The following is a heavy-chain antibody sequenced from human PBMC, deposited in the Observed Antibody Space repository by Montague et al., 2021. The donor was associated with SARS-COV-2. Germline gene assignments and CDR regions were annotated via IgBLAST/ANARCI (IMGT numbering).Heavy chain of an antibody. V-gene: IGHV3-53*01. CDR3: ARGGGLRNYGMDA. D-gene: IGHD5-12*01. Sequence: SLRLSCAAYGFTVTSNYMSWVRQAPGKGPEWVSVIYDGGSTYYAXSVXGRFTISRDNSKNTLYLQMNSLRAEDTAVYYCARGGGLRNYGMDAWGQGTTVTVSS. CDR1: GFTVTSNY. J-gene: IGHJ6*02. CDR2: IYDGGST.